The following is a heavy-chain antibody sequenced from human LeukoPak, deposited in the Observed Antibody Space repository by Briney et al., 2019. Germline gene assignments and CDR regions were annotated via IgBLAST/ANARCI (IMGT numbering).Heavy chain of an antibody. Sequence: SETLSLTCAVYGGSFSDYYWSWIRQTPGKGLEWIGEINHSGSTSYNSSLKSRVTISVDTSKNQFSLKLRSVTAADTAVYYCARGRTPDIPLAGTGFDFDYWGQGTLVTVSS. V-gene: IGHV4-34*01. J-gene: IGHJ4*02. CDR1: GGSFSDYY. CDR2: INHSGST. D-gene: IGHD6-19*01. CDR3: ARGRTPDIPLAGTGFDFDY.